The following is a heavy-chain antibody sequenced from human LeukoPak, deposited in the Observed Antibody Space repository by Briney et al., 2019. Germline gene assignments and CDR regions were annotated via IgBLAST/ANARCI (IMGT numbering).Heavy chain of an antibody. D-gene: IGHD3-22*01. J-gene: IGHJ6*03. Sequence: ASVKVSCKASGYTFTSYYMHWVRQAPGQGLEWMGIINPSGGSTSYAQKFQGRVTMTRDTSISTAYMELSSLRSEDTAVYYCARGTYSYESSGYYSYYYMDVWGKGTTVTVSS. CDR1: GYTFTSYY. V-gene: IGHV1-46*01. CDR2: INPSGGST. CDR3: ARGTYSYESSGYYSYYYMDV.